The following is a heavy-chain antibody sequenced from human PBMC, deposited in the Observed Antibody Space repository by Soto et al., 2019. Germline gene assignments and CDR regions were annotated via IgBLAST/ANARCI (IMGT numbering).Heavy chain of an antibody. J-gene: IGHJ6*03. CDR3: ARCSAYYYYYMHV. CDR2: IYPGDSYT. D-gene: IGHD2-15*01. CDR1: GYSFTNYW. V-gene: IGHV5-51*01. Sequence: PGESLKISCKGSGYSFTNYWIGWVRQMPGKGLEWMGIIYPGDSYTRYSPSFQGQVTISADKSIDTAYLQWSSLKASDTAMYYCARCSAYYYYYMHVRGKATTVSVSS.